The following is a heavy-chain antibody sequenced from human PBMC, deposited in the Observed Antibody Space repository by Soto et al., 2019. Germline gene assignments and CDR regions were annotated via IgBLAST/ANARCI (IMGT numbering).Heavy chain of an antibody. D-gene: IGHD6-19*01. Sequence: GGSLRLSCAASGFTFSSYAMHWVRQAPGKGLEWVAVIWYDGSNKYYADSVKGRFTISRDISKNTLYLQMNSLRAEDTAVYYCASSGWYKMNYFDYWGQGTLVTVSS. CDR3: ASSGWYKMNYFDY. J-gene: IGHJ4*02. V-gene: IGHV3-33*08. CDR1: GFTFSSYA. CDR2: IWYDGSNK.